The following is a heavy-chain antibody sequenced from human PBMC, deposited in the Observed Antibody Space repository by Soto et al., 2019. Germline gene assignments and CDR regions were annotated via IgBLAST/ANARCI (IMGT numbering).Heavy chain of an antibody. CDR1: GGSFSGYY. Sequence: QVQLQQWGAGLLKPSETLSLTCAVYGGSFSGYYWSWIRQPPGKGLEWIGEINHSGSTNYNPSLKSRVTISVDTSKNQCYLKLSSVTAADTAVYYCARGYLYYYGSGSGRSRYYYYGMDVWGQGTTGTVSS. CDR2: INHSGST. D-gene: IGHD3-10*01. CDR3: ARGYLYYYGSGSGRSRYYYYGMDV. J-gene: IGHJ6*02. V-gene: IGHV4-34*01.